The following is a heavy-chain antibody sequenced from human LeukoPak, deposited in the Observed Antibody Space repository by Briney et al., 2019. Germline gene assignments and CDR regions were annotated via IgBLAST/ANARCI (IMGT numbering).Heavy chain of an antibody. CDR3: ARGSGKEQWLATNWFDP. V-gene: IGHV4-34*01. D-gene: IGHD6-19*01. CDR2: INHSGST. CDR1: GGFFSGYY. J-gene: IGHJ5*02. Sequence: SETLSLTCAVYGGFFSGYYWSWIRQPPGKGLEWIGEINHSGSTNYNPSLKSRVTISVDTSKNQFSLKLSSVTAADTAVYYCARGSGKEQWLATNWFDPWGQGTLVTVSS.